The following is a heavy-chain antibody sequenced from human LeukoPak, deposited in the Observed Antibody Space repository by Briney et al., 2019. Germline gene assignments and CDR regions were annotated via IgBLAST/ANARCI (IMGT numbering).Heavy chain of an antibody. V-gene: IGHV4-39*01. CDR3: QVSGFRINPDFYMDV. Sequence: SETLSLTCTVSGGSISSSSYYWGWIRQPPGKGLEWIGSIYYSGSTYYNPSLKSRVTISVDTSKNQFSLKLSSVTAADTAVYYCQVSGFRINPDFYMDVWGKGTTVTVSS. J-gene: IGHJ6*03. CDR1: GGSISSSSYY. D-gene: IGHD6-19*01. CDR2: IYYSGST.